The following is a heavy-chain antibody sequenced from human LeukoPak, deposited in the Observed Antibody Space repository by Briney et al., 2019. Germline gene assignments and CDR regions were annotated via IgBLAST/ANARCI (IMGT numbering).Heavy chain of an antibody. CDR2: IRYDGSNK. CDR3: AKDFSGSYYFDYYYYMDV. D-gene: IGHD1-26*01. Sequence: GGSLRLSCAASGFTFSSYGMYWVRQAPGKGLEWVSFIRYDGSNKYYADSVKGRFTISRDNSKNTLYLQMNSLRAEDTVMYYCAKDFSGSYYFDYYYYMDVWGKGTTVTISS. J-gene: IGHJ6*03. V-gene: IGHV3-30*02. CDR1: GFTFSSYG.